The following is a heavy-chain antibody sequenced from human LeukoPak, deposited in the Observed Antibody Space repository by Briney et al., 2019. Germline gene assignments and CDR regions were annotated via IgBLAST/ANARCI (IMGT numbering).Heavy chain of an antibody. CDR3: ARSPYYDSSFDS. V-gene: IGHV2-5*02. CDR2: IYWDGDK. D-gene: IGHD3-22*01. Sequence: SGPTLVKPTQTLTLICTFSGFSLTTHGVGVAWIRRPPGKAPEWLAIIYWDGDKRFSPSLKTRLTITKDTSKYQVVLTMTNMDPVDTATYYCARSPYYDSSFDSWGQGTLVTVSS. CDR1: GFSLTTHGVG. J-gene: IGHJ4*02.